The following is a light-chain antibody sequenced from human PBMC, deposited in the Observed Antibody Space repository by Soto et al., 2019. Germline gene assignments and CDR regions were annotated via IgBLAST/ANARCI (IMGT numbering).Light chain of an antibody. J-gene: IGKJ4*01. CDR3: QQTSSFPLT. V-gene: IGKV1-12*01. CDR1: QGITSW. Sequence: DLPMTQSPSSVSESVGDRVTITCRASQGITSWLAWYQQKPGRAPKLLIYAASSLQSGVPSRFSGSGSGRDFTLTISSLQPEDFATYFCQQTSSFPLTFGGGTKVEIK. CDR2: AAS.